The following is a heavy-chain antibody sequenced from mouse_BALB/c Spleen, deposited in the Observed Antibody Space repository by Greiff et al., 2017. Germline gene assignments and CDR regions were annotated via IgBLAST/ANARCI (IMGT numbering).Heavy chain of an antibody. CDR1: GYTFTSYW. D-gene: IGHD1-1*02. CDR3: TRGGLLRDYYAMDY. CDR2: IYPGNSDT. V-gene: IGHV1-5*01. J-gene: IGHJ4*01. Sequence: VQLKESGTVLARPGASVKMSCKASGYTFTSYWMHWVKQRPGQGLEWIGAIYPGNSDTSYNQKFKGKAKLAAVTSTSTAYMELSSLTNEDSAVYYCTRGGLLRDYYAMDYWGQGTSVTVSS.